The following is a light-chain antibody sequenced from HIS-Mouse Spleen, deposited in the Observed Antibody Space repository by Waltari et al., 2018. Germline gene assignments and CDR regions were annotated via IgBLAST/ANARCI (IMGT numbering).Light chain of an antibody. Sequence: DIVMTQSPDSLAVSLGERATINCKSSPSVLYNSNNKNYLAWYQQKPGQPPKLLIYWASTRESGVPDRFSGSGSGTDFTLTISSLQAEDVAVYYCQQYYSTPLTFGQGTKVEIK. CDR3: QQYYSTPLT. CDR2: WAS. V-gene: IGKV4-1*01. J-gene: IGKJ1*01. CDR1: PSVLYNSNNKNY.